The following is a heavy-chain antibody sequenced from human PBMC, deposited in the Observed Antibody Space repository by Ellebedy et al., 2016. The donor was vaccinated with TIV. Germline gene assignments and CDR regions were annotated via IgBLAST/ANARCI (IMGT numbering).Heavy chain of an antibody. D-gene: IGHD3-22*01. CDR3: ARRRGYHYDNSGYLTLDY. V-gene: IGHV3-30-3*01. CDR2: ISYHGNEQ. Sequence: PGGSLRLSCAASGFTFSTYAMHWVRQAPGKGLEWVAVISYHGNEQYYADSVEGRFTISRDNSNNTLFLQMNSLRAEDTAVYYCARRRGYHYDNSGYLTLDYWGQGTLVTVSS. J-gene: IGHJ4*02. CDR1: GFTFSTYA.